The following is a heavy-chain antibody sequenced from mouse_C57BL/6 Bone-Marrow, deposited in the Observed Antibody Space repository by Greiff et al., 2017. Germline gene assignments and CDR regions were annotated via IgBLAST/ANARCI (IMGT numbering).Heavy chain of an antibody. J-gene: IGHJ2*01. CDR2: IFPGSGST. Sequence: SGPELVKPGASVKISCKASGYPFPDYYINWVKQRPGPGLECIVWIFPGSGSTSYNEKFKGKATLTVDKSSSTAYMLLSSLTSEDSAVYFCARFGFLYYLDYWGQGTTLTVSS. D-gene: IGHD2-2*01. V-gene: IGHV1-75*01. CDR1: GYPFPDYY. CDR3: ARFGFLYYLDY.